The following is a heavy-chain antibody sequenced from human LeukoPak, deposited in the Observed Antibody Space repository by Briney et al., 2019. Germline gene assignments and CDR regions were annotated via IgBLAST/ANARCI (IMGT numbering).Heavy chain of an antibody. D-gene: IGHD3-22*01. V-gene: IGHV3-33*01. CDR1: GFTFSSYG. Sequence: GGSLRLSCAASGFTFSSYGMHWVRQAPGKGLEWVAVIWYDGSNKYYADSVKGRFTISRDNSKNTLYLQMNSLRAEDTAVYYCARGDYYDSSGYLNWFDPWGQGTLVTVSS. CDR3: ARGDYYDSSGYLNWFDP. CDR2: IWYDGSNK. J-gene: IGHJ5*02.